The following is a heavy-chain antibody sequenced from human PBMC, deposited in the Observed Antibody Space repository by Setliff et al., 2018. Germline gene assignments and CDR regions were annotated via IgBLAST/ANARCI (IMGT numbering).Heavy chain of an antibody. Sequence: ASVKVSCKASGYNFTIYCMHWARQAPGHRLEGMGWINSGNDNTKYSQNFQGRVTMTTDTSTSTAYMELRSLRSDDTAVYYCARDSPEMVAPPAAHCFDPWGQGTLVTVSS. CDR2: INSGNDNT. D-gene: IGHD2-15*01. V-gene: IGHV1-3*01. J-gene: IGHJ5*02. CDR3: ARDSPEMVAPPAAHCFDP. CDR1: GYNFTIYC.